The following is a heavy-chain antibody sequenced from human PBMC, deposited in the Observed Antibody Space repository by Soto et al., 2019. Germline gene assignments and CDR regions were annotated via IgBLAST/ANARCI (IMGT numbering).Heavy chain of an antibody. CDR1: LFIVSDNY. V-gene: IGHV3-66*01. D-gene: IGHD3-22*01. CDR2: IYSGGGT. Sequence: EVRLVQSGGGLVQPGGSLRLSCAASLFIVSDNYMSWVRQAPGKGLEWVSLIYSGGGTDYAESVKGRFTISRDNSKNTLYLQMNSLKAEDTGIYYCATRITTAPYWGQGNEVTVSS. J-gene: IGHJ4*02. CDR3: ATRITTAPY.